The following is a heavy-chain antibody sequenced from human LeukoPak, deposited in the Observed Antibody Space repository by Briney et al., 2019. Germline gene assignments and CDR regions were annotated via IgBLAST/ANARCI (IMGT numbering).Heavy chain of an antibody. J-gene: IGHJ6*02. CDR3: ARVRRAVVGPFYGVDV. V-gene: IGHV3-7*01. Sequence: PGGSLRLSCAASGFTFSSYWMSWVRQAPGKGLEWVANIKQDGSEKYYMDSVKGRFTISRDNAKNSLYLQMNSLRAEDTAVYYCARVRRAVVGPFYGVDVWGQGTTVTV. D-gene: IGHD5-18*01. CDR2: IKQDGSEK. CDR1: GFTFSSYW.